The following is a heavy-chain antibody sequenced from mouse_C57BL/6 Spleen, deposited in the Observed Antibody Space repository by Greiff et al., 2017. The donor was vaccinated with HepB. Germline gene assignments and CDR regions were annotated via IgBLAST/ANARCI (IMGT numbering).Heavy chain of an antibody. Sequence: QVQLQQPGAELVRPGSSVKLSCKASGYTFTSYWIHWVKQRPIQGLEWIGNIDPSDSETHYNQKFKDKATLTVDKSSSTAYMQLSSLTSEDSAVYYCARHYGSSYWYFDVWGTGTTVTVSS. CDR3: ARHYGSSYWYFDV. D-gene: IGHD1-1*01. V-gene: IGHV1-52*01. J-gene: IGHJ1*03. CDR2: IDPSDSET. CDR1: GYTFTSYW.